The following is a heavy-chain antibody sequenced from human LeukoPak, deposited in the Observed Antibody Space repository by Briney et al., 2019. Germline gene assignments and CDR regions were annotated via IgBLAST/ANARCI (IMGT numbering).Heavy chain of an antibody. CDR2: INHSGST. J-gene: IGHJ4*02. CDR3: ARLPKKYYYGSGRSLGPAYYFDY. D-gene: IGHD3-10*01. Sequence: SETLSLTCAVYGGSFSGYYWSWIRQPPGKGLEWIGEINHSGSTNYNPSLKSRVTISVDTSKNQFSLKLSSVTAADTAVYYCARLPKKYYYGSGRSLGPAYYFDYWGQGTLVTVSS. CDR1: GGSFSGYY. V-gene: IGHV4-34*01.